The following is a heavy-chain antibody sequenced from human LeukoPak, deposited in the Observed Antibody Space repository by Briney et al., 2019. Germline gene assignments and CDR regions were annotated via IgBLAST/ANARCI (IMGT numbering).Heavy chain of an antibody. V-gene: IGHV3-7*01. J-gene: IGHJ6*02. CDR3: ASYTVSWGLDV. D-gene: IGHD2-2*02. CDR2: INQDGSEK. Sequence: PGGSLRLSCAASGFTFATYWMTWVRQAPGKGLEWVANINQDGSEKYSVDSVKGRFTISRDNAKNSLYLEMNSLRAEDTAVYYCASYTVSWGLDVWGQGTTVTVSS. CDR1: GFTFATYW.